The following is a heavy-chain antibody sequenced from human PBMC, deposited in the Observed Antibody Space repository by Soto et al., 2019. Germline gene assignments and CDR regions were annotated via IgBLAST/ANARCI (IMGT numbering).Heavy chain of an antibody. CDR3: GRGRSGELVVFY. CDR2: ISPKSGGT. J-gene: IGHJ4*02. Sequence: QVQLVQSGAEVKESGASVKVSCKASGYTFTGYYIHWVRQAPGQGLEWVGEISPKSGGTRYAQTFQGRVTMTKDPSITTVYMELSNLSPDDTAVYYCGRGRSGELVVFYWGQGTLVTVHS. D-gene: IGHD1-7*01. CDR1: GYTFTGYY. V-gene: IGHV1-2*02.